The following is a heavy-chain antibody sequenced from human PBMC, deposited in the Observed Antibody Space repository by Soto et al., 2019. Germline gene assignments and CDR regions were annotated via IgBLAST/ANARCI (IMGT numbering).Heavy chain of an antibody. CDR1: GASISSSSYL. Sequence: PSETLSLTCTVSGASISSSSYLWGWIRQPPGKGLEWIGSIYYSGSTYYNPSLNSRATISLDTSKNQFSLKPSSVTAADTAVYYCARHGGPSRTGTGFGYWGQGTQVTVSP. CDR2: IYYSGST. D-gene: IGHD1-1*01. V-gene: IGHV4-39*01. CDR3: ARHGGPSRTGTGFGY. J-gene: IGHJ4*02.